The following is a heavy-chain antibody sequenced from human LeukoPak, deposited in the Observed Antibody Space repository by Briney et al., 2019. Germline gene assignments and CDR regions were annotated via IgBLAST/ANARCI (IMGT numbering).Heavy chain of an antibody. CDR1: GYTFTSYG. CDR2: ISAYNGHT. Sequence: ASVKVSCKASGYTFTSYGITWVRQAPGQGLEWTGWISAYNGHTDYAQKLQGRVTMTTDTSTSTAYMELRSLRSDDTAVYYCARDRDYVWGSYRHTPDYWGQGTLVTVSS. D-gene: IGHD3-16*02. V-gene: IGHV1-18*01. J-gene: IGHJ4*02. CDR3: ARDRDYVWGSYRHTPDY.